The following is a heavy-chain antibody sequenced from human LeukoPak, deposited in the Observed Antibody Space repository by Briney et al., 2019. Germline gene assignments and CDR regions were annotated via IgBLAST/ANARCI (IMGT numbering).Heavy chain of an antibody. J-gene: IGHJ5*02. Sequence: TSETLSLTCAVYGGSFSGYYWSWIRQPPGKGLEWIGEINHSGSTNYNPSLKSRVTISVDTSKNQFSLKLSSVTAADTAVYYCARVLLNYGSGSYYNRLRVGFDPWGQGTLVTVSS. CDR2: INHSGST. V-gene: IGHV4-34*01. CDR1: GGSFSGYY. CDR3: ARVLLNYGSGSYYNRLRVGFDP. D-gene: IGHD3-10*01.